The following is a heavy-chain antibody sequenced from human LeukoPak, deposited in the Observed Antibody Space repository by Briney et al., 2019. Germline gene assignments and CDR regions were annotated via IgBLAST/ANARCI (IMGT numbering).Heavy chain of an antibody. CDR3: AKDQLAIAVAGGGVFDY. J-gene: IGHJ4*02. V-gene: IGHV3-7*01. CDR2: IKEDGSAT. D-gene: IGHD6-19*01. CDR1: GFTFSTYW. Sequence: TGGSLRLSCAASGFTFSTYWMTWVRQAPGKGPEWVANIKEDGSATYYVDSVKGRFTISRDNAKKSLYLQMNSLRAEDTAVYYCAKDQLAIAVAGGGVFDYWGQGTLVTVSS.